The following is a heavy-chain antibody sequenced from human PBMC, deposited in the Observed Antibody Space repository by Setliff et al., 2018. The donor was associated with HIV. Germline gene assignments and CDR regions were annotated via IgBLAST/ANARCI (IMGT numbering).Heavy chain of an antibody. CDR3: ARSPQGGYFDY. V-gene: IGHV3-53*01. CDR2: IYSNANT. J-gene: IGHJ4*03. Sequence: GSLRLSCAPSGFTVSSNYMTWVRQAPGKGLEWVSVIYSNANTLYADSVKGRFTSSRDNSKNTLYLQMNSLRVEDTAVYHCARSPQGGYFDYWGQGTLVTVSS. CDR1: GFTVSSNY.